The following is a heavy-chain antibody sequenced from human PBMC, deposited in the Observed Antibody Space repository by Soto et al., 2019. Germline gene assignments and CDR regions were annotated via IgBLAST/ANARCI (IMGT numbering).Heavy chain of an antibody. J-gene: IGHJ4*02. V-gene: IGHV1-69*02. Sequence: QVQLVQSGAEVKKPGSSVKVSCKASGGTFSSYTISWVRQAPGQGPEWMGRIIPILGIANYAQKFQGRVTITADKSPSTAYMELSSLRSEDTAVYYCARGGYYGSGSTLGYWGQGTLVTVSS. CDR1: GGTFSSYT. CDR2: IIPILGIA. D-gene: IGHD3-10*01. CDR3: ARGGYYGSGSTLGY.